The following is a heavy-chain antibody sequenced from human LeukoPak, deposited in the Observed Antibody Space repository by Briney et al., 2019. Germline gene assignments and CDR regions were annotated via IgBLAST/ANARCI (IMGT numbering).Heavy chain of an antibody. D-gene: IGHD3-10*01. V-gene: IGHV3-23*01. J-gene: IGHJ4*02. CDR3: AKGHYYDSGSLDY. CDR2: IGGRDGST. CDR1: GFTFSSYG. Sequence: GGSLRLSCAASGFTFSSYGMSWVRQAPGKGLEWVSAIGGRDGSTYYADSVKGRFTISRDNSKNTLYVQMNSLRAEDTAVYYCAKGHYYDSGSLDYWGQGTLVTVSS.